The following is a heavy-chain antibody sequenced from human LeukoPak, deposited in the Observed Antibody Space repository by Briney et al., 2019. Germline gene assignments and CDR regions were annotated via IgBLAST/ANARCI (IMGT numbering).Heavy chain of an antibody. Sequence: SETLSLTCTVSGGSISSYYWSWIRQPPGKGLEWIGYIYYSGSTNYNPSLKSRATISVDTSKNQFSLKLSSVTAADTAVYYCARDMADIGPNWYFDLWGRGTLVTVSS. D-gene: IGHD2-15*01. CDR2: IYYSGST. CDR3: ARDMADIGPNWYFDL. J-gene: IGHJ2*01. V-gene: IGHV4-59*01. CDR1: GGSISSYY.